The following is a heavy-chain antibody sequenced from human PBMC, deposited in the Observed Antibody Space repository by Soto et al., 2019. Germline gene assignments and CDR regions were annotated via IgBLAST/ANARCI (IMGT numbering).Heavy chain of an antibody. D-gene: IGHD2-2*02. CDR3: AKDQGGYMVSGMDV. CDR1: GYPFTAYY. V-gene: IGHV1-2*02. Sequence: GASVKVSCKASGYPFTAYYIYWLRQAPGHGLEWMGWSNPNSGATNYAHNFQGRVTMTRDTSIRAAYMELSRLSSDDTAVYYCAKDQGGYMVSGMDVWGQGTTVTVSS. CDR2: SNPNSGAT. J-gene: IGHJ6*02.